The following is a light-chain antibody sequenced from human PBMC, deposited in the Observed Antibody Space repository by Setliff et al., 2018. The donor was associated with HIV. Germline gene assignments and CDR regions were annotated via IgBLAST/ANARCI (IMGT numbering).Light chain of an antibody. Sequence: QSALTQPRSVSGSPGQSVTISCTGTSSDIGGYNYVSWYQQHPGKAPIVMIYEVTKRPSGVPDRFSGSKSGNTASLTVSGLQAEDEADYYCSSYADNNTCVFGSGTKVTVL. CDR2: EVT. CDR1: SSDIGGYNY. J-gene: IGLJ1*01. V-gene: IGLV2-11*01. CDR3: SSYADNNTCV.